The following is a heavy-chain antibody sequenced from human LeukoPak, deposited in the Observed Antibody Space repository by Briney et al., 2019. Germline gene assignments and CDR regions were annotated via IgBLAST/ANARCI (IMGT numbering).Heavy chain of an antibody. J-gene: IGHJ4*02. CDR3: VKLSRAAATDFDY. Sequence: GGSLRLSCSASGFTFSSYPMHWVRQAPGKGLEYVSRISTNGGSTHYADSVKGRFTISRDNSKNTVNLQMSSPRVDDTAVYYCVKLSRAAATDFDYWGQGTLVTVSS. D-gene: IGHD6-13*01. V-gene: IGHV3-64D*06. CDR1: GFTFSSYP. CDR2: ISTNGGST.